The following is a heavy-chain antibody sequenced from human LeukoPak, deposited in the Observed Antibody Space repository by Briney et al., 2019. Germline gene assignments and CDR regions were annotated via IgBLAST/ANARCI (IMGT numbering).Heavy chain of an antibody. CDR2: IKQDGNEK. CDR1: GFTFSTHW. Sequence: PGGSLRLSCAASGFTFSTHWMTWVRQAPGKGLEWVTNIKQDGNEKYYLDSVKGRFTISRDNAKNSLFLQMNSLRAEDTAMYYCATDSRSCRYWGQGTLVTVSS. V-gene: IGHV3-7*03. CDR3: ATDSRSCRY. J-gene: IGHJ4*02.